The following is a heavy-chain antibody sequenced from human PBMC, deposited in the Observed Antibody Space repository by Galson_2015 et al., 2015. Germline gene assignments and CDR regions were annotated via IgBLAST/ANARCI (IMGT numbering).Heavy chain of an antibody. Sequence: SETLSLTCSVSGASISSSYWSWIRQTPGKGLEYIGYIYYSGRTKYNPSLMSRVTISGDTSKNQISLRVSSVSAADTAVYYCASGRTASGLDYWGQGTLVIVSS. CDR1: GASISSSY. D-gene: IGHD5-18*01. V-gene: IGHV4-59*12. J-gene: IGHJ4*02. CDR3: ASGRTASGLDY. CDR2: IYYSGRT.